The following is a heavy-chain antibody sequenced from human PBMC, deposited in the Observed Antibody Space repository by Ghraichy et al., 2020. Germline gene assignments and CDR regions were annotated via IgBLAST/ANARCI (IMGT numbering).Heavy chain of an antibody. J-gene: IGHJ6*02. D-gene: IGHD6-19*01. V-gene: IGHV3-23*01. Sequence: GGSLRLSCAASGFTFYNYIITWVRQAPGKGLEWVSAISGSGGTTYYADSVKGRFTISRDNSKNTVYLQMNSLRAEDTAVYYCAKVGRSSGWSTDYYGMDVWGQGTTVTVSS. CDR3: AKVGRSSGWSTDYYGMDV. CDR2: ISGSGGTT. CDR1: GFTFYNYI.